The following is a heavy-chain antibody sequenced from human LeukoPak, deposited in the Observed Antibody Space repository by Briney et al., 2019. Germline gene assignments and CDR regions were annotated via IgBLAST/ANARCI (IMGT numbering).Heavy chain of an antibody. CDR1: GFTFSGYC. Sequence: PGGSLRLSCAASGFTFSGYCMHWVRQAPGKGLVWVSRISSDGSVREYADSVKGRFIISRDNAKNTVYLQMNSLRVEDTAIYYCSRDQDFWGQGTLVTVSS. V-gene: IGHV3-74*01. D-gene: IGHD3-3*01. CDR3: SRDQDF. J-gene: IGHJ4*02. CDR2: ISSDGSVR.